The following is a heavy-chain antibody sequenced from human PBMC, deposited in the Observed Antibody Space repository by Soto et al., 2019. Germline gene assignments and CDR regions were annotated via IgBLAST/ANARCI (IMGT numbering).Heavy chain of an antibody. CDR3: ARDSDHRRNFQVSPYGMDV. Sequence: ASVKVSCKASGYTFTGYYMHWVRQAPGQGLEWMGIINPSGGSTSYAQKFQGRVTMTRDTFTSTVYMELSSLRSEDTAVYYCARDSDHRRNFQVSPYGMDVWGQGTTVTVS. J-gene: IGHJ6*02. CDR2: INPSGGST. CDR1: GYTFTGYY. V-gene: IGHV1-46*01. D-gene: IGHD3-22*01.